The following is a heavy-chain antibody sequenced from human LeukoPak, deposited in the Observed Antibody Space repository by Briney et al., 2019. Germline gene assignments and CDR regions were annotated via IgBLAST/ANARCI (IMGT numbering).Heavy chain of an antibody. CDR1: GYTFTSYG. CDR2: ISAYNGNT. V-gene: IGHV1-18*01. CDR3: ARGYCSGGSCYGAFDI. D-gene: IGHD2-15*01. Sequence: ASVKVSCKASGYTFTSYGISWVRQAPGQGLEWMGWISAYNGNTNYAQKLQGRVTMTTDTSTSTAYMELRSLRSDDTAVYYCARGYCSGGSCYGAFDIWGQGTMVTVSS. J-gene: IGHJ3*02.